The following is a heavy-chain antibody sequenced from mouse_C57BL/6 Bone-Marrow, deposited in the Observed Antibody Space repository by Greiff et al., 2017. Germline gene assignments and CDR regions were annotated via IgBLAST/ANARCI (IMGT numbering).Heavy chain of an antibody. CDR2: IDPENGDT. J-gene: IGHJ2*01. CDR3: AATELYDYDGAY. D-gene: IGHD2-4*01. CDR1: GFNIKDDY. Sequence: VQLQQSGAELVRPGASVKLSCTASGFNIKDDYMHWVKQRPEQGLEWIGWIDPENGDTEYASKFQGKATITAATSSNTAYLQLSSLTSEDTAVYYYAATELYDYDGAYLGQGTTLTVSS. V-gene: IGHV14-4*01.